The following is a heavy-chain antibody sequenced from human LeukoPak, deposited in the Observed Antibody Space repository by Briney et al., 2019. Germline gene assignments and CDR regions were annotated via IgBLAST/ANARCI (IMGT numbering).Heavy chain of an antibody. Sequence: ASVKVSCKASGYTFSSYDINWVRQATGQGLEWMGWISAYNNNAKYAQRLQGRVTMTTDRSTSTAYMELRSLRSDDTAVYYCARDGYCSSTTCPDYYFYFMDVWGKGTTVTVSS. CDR3: ARDGYCSSTTCPDYYFYFMDV. CDR1: GYTFSSYD. D-gene: IGHD2-2*03. CDR2: ISAYNNNA. J-gene: IGHJ6*03. V-gene: IGHV1-18*01.